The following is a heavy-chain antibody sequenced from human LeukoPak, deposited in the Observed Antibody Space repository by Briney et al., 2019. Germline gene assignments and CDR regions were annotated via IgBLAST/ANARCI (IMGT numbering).Heavy chain of an antibody. CDR3: ARERRDGYNRAVDY. V-gene: IGHV4-59*01. Sequence: SETLSLTCTVSGGSISSYNWSWVRQPPRQGLEWVGYIYYSGSTNYNPSLKSRVTISVDTSKNLFSLKLSSVTAADTAVYYCARERRDGYNRAVDYWGQGTLVTVSS. CDR1: GGSISSYN. J-gene: IGHJ4*02. CDR2: IYYSGST. D-gene: IGHD5-24*01.